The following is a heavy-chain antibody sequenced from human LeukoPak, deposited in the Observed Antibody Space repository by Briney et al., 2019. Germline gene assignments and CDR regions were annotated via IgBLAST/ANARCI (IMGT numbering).Heavy chain of an antibody. Sequence: SETLSLTCAVSGYSISSGYYWGWIRQPPGKGLEWIGSIYHSGSTYYNPSLKSRVTISVDTSKNQFSLKLSSVTAADTAVYYCARREYNHFDYWGQGTLVTVSS. CDR2: IYHSGST. V-gene: IGHV4-38-2*01. D-gene: IGHD5-24*01. CDR3: ARREYNHFDY. J-gene: IGHJ4*02. CDR1: GYSISSGYY.